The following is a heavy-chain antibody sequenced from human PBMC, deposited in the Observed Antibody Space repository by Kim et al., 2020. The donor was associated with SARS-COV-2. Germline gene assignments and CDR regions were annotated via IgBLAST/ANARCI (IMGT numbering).Heavy chain of an antibody. CDR1: GYTFSNYY. J-gene: IGHJ3*02. CDR2: INPDDDTT. D-gene: IGHD1-26*01. V-gene: IGHV1-46*01. CDR3: ARDRGIVHYFGMGI. Sequence: ASVKVSCKASGYTFSNYYVHWVRQAPGQGLEWMGIINPDDDTTSYPQRFQGRVTMTRDTSTATLYMELRSLTSDDTAVYYCARDRGIVHYFGMGIRRQGTTLIVS.